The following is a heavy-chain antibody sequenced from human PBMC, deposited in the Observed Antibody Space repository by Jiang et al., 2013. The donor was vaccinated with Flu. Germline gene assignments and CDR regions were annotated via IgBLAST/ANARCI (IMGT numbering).Heavy chain of an antibody. V-gene: IGHV3-7*01. CDR1: GFTFSSYW. CDR2: IKQDGSEK. D-gene: IGHD6-19*01. CDR3: ATQYSSGWTLFDY. Sequence: SGFTFSSYWMSWVRQAPGKGLEWVANIKQDGSEKYYVDSVKGRFTISRDNAKNSLYLQMNSLRAEDTAVYYCATQYSSGWTLFDYWGQGTLVTVSS. J-gene: IGHJ4*02.